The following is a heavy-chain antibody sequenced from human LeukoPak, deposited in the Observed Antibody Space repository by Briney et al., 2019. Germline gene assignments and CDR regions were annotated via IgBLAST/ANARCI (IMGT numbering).Heavy chain of an antibody. CDR2: VYASGST. Sequence: PSETLSLTCTVSRGSISSYYWSWIRQPAGKRLEWIGRVYASGSTNYNPSLKSRVTMSVDTSKNQFSLKLSSVTAADTAVYYCARETGHYGDYQTLIDYWGQGTLVTVSS. J-gene: IGHJ4*02. D-gene: IGHD4-17*01. CDR3: ARETGHYGDYQTLIDY. CDR1: RGSISSYY. V-gene: IGHV4-4*07.